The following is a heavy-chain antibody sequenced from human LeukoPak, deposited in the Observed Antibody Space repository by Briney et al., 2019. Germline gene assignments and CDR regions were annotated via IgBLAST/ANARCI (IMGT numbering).Heavy chain of an antibody. CDR1: GYSITSGYY. V-gene: IGHV4-38-2*02. CDR2: IYHSGDT. CDR3: AKGTSSGWYYFDY. J-gene: IGHJ4*02. Sequence: PSETLSLTCIVSGYSITSGYYWGWIRQPPGKGLEWIGSIYHSGDTYYNPSLKSRVTISVDTSKNQFSLKLDSVTAADTAVYYCAKGTSSGWYYFDYWGQGALVTVSS. D-gene: IGHD6-19*01.